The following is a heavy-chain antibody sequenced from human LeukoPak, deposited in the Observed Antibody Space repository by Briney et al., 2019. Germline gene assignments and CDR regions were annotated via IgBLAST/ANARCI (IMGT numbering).Heavy chain of an antibody. D-gene: IGHD1-26*01. CDR1: GFTFGTDW. CDR2: INSDGSRI. CDR3: GGGCYFLDY. V-gene: IGHV3-74*01. J-gene: IGHJ4*02. Sequence: PGGSLGLSCAASGFTFGTDWMNWVRQAPGKGLVWVSRINSDGSRINYADSVKGRFTISRDNAKNTLYLQMNSLRAEDTAVYYCGGGCYFLDYWGQGTLVTVSS.